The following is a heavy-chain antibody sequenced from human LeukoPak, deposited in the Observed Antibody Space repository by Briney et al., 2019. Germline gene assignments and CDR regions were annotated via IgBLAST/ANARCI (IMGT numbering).Heavy chain of an antibody. Sequence: GGSLRLSCAASGFTFSSYNMNWVRQAPGKGLEWVSGISWNSGSIGYADSVKGRFTISRDNAKNSLYLQMNSLRAEDTAVYYCARDLRYSSSSENYYYYYMDVWGKGTTVTVSS. V-gene: IGHV3-48*04. CDR1: GFTFSSYN. CDR3: ARDLRYSSSSENYYYYYMDV. J-gene: IGHJ6*03. D-gene: IGHD6-6*01. CDR2: ISWNSGSI.